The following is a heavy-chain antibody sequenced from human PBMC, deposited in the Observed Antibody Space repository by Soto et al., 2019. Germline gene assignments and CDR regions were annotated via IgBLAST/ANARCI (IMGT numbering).Heavy chain of an antibody. Sequence: XSVKVSCKASGYTVTNYAMHWVRQAPGQSLEWMGWINAGNGNTKYSQKFQGRVTITRDTSASTAYMELSSLRSEDTAVYYCARDKVSYYYYGMDVWGQGTTVTVSS. CDR2: INAGNGNT. CDR3: ARDKVSYYYYGMDV. D-gene: IGHD2-8*01. V-gene: IGHV1-3*01. CDR1: GYTVTNYA. J-gene: IGHJ6*02.